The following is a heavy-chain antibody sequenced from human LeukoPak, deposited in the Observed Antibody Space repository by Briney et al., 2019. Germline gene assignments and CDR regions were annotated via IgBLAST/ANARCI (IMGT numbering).Heavy chain of an antibody. J-gene: IGHJ4*02. CDR3: AREWIGGDCYLD. CDR2: IYHSGST. D-gene: IGHD2-21*02. CDR1: GGSISSYY. Sequence: SETLSLTCTVSGGSISSYYWGWIRQPPGKGLEWIGSIYHSGSTYYNPSLKSRVTISVDTSKNQFSLKLSSVTAADTAVYYCAREWIGGDCYLDWGQGTLVTVSS. V-gene: IGHV4-38-2*02.